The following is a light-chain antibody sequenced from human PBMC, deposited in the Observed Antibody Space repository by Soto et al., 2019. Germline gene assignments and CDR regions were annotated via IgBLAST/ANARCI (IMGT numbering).Light chain of an antibody. CDR3: QQYDTSPWT. CDR1: QSVSSNY. J-gene: IGKJ1*01. V-gene: IGKV3-20*01. CDR2: GES. Sequence: ELMLTQSPGTLSLSPGEIATLSCRASQSVSSNYLAWYQQKSGQAPRLLIYGESNRATGIPDRFSGSGSGTDFTLTIRRLEPEDFAVYYCQQYDTSPWTFGQGTKVEFK.